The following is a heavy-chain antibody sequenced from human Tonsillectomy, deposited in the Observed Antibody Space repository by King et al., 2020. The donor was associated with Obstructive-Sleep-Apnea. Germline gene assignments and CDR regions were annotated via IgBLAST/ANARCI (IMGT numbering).Heavy chain of an antibody. CDR3: ARVGNYYDSSGYYYAFDI. Sequence: VQLVESGAEVKKPGASVKVSCKASGYTFTSYYMHWVRQAPGQGLEWMGIINPSGGSTSYAQKFQGRVTMTRDTSTRTVYMELSSLRSEDTAVYYCARVGNYYDSSGYYYAFDIWGQGTMVTVSS. CDR2: INPSGGST. V-gene: IGHV1-46*01. CDR1: GYTFTSYY. J-gene: IGHJ3*02. D-gene: IGHD3-22*01.